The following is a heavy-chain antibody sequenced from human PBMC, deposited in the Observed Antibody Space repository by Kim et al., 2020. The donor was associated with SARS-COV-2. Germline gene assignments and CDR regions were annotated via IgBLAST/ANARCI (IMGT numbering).Heavy chain of an antibody. V-gene: IGHV4-31*03. CDR1: GGSISSGGYY. D-gene: IGHD6-13*01. CDR3: ARCPLASGTADY. Sequence: SETLSLTCTVSGGSISSGGYYWSWIRQHPGKGLEWIGYIYYSGSTYYNPSLKSRVTISVDTSKNQFSLKLSSVTAADTAVYYCARCPLASGTADYWGQGTLVTVSS. CDR2: IYYSGST. J-gene: IGHJ4*02.